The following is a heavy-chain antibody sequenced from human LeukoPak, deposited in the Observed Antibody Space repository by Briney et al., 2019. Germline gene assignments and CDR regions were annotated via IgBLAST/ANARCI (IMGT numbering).Heavy chain of an antibody. Sequence: SETLSLTCTVSGGSFSSYYWSWIRQPPGKRLEWIGYIYTSGSTNYNPSLKSRVTLSVDTSNNQCSLKLSSVTAADTAVYYCARHDLGFSAFDIWGQGTMVTVSS. V-gene: IGHV4-4*09. D-gene: IGHD7-27*01. CDR2: IYTSGST. CDR3: ARHDLGFSAFDI. J-gene: IGHJ3*02. CDR1: GGSFSSYY.